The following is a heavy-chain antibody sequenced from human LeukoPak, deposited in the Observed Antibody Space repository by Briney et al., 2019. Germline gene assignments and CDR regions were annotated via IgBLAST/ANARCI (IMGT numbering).Heavy chain of an antibody. V-gene: IGHV3-33*01. CDR1: GFTFSSYG. J-gene: IGHJ3*02. D-gene: IGHD3-3*01. Sequence: GGSLRLSCAASGFTFSSYGMHWVRQAPGKGLEWVTVIWYDGSNKYYADSVKGRFTISRDNSKNTLYLQMNSLRAEDTAVYYCARDISPTGYYDFWSGYYGGAFDIWGQGTMVTVSS. CDR3: ARDISPTGYYDFWSGYYGGAFDI. CDR2: IWYDGSNK.